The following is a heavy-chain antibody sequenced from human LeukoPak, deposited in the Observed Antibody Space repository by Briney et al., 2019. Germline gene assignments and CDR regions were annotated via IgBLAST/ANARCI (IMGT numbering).Heavy chain of an antibody. CDR1: GYTFTSYG. CDR3: ARDLERRPTKILGY. Sequence: ASVKVSCKASGYTFTSYGINWVRQAPGQGLEWMGWISTYDGNTNYAQKLQGRVTMTTDTSTSTAYMELRSLRSDDTAIFHCARDLERRPTKILGYWGQGTLVTVSS. D-gene: IGHD1-1*01. V-gene: IGHV1-18*01. CDR2: ISTYDGNT. J-gene: IGHJ4*02.